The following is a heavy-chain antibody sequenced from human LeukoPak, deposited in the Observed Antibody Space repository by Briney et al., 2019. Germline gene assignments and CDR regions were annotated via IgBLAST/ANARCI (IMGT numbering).Heavy chain of an antibody. Sequence: GGSLRLSCTASGFTFGDYAMSWVRQAPGKGLEWVGFIRSKAYGGTTEYAASVKGRFTISRDDSKSIAYLQMNSPKTEDTAVYYCTRGRIAAAPGYYFDYWGQGTLVTVSS. CDR1: GFTFGDYA. CDR3: TRGRIAAAPGYYFDY. V-gene: IGHV3-49*04. D-gene: IGHD6-13*01. J-gene: IGHJ4*02. CDR2: IRSKAYGGTT.